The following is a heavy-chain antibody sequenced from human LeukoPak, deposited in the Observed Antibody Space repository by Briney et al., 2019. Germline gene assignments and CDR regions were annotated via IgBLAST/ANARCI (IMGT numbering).Heavy chain of an antibody. CDR3: ARDAVAIFGVVIRSWLFDP. CDR2: INPNSGGT. Sequence: GASVKVSCKASGGTFSSYAISWVRQAPGQGLEWMGRINPNSGGTNYAQKFQGRVTMTRDTSISTAYMELSRLRSDDTAVYYCARDAVAIFGVVIRSWLFDPWGQGTLVTVSS. J-gene: IGHJ5*02. V-gene: IGHV1-2*02. D-gene: IGHD3-3*01. CDR1: GGTFSSYA.